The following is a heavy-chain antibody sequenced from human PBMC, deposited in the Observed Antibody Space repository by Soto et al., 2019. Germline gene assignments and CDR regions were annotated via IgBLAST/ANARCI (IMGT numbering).Heavy chain of an antibody. CDR3: ARSEYCDSSGYPFEY. D-gene: IGHD3-22*01. V-gene: IGHV4-30-2*01. Sequence: SETLSLTCAVSGGSISSGGYSWSWIRQPPGKGLEWIGYIYHSGSTYYNPSLKSRVTISVDRSKNQFSLKLSSVTAADTAVYYCARSEYCDSSGYPFEYWGQGTLVTVSS. CDR2: IYHSGST. CDR1: GGSISSGGYS. J-gene: IGHJ4*01.